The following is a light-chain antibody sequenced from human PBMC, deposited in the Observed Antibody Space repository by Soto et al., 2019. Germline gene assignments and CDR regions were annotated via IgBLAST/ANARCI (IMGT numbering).Light chain of an antibody. Sequence: EIVLTQSPGTLSLSPGERATLSCRASQSVSSSYLAWYQQKPGQAPRLLIYGASSRATGIPDRFSDSGSGTDFTLTISRLEPEDFAVYYCQQYGSSPQTFGQGTRWIS. CDR3: QQYGSSPQT. V-gene: IGKV3-20*01. J-gene: IGKJ1*01. CDR2: GAS. CDR1: QSVSSSY.